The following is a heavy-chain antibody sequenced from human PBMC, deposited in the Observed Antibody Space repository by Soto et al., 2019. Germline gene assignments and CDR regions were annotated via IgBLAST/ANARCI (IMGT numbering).Heavy chain of an antibody. CDR1: GGSINSRYW. CDR2: IYHSGST. Sequence: SETLSLTCAVSGGSINSRYWWSWVRQSPGKGLEWIGEIYHSGSTNYNPSLKSRVTISVDKSKNQFSLKLSSVTAADTAVYYCASIDYGGNPNYYYYGMDVWGQGTTVTVSS. V-gene: IGHV4-4*02. D-gene: IGHD4-17*01. CDR3: ASIDYGGNPNYYYYGMDV. J-gene: IGHJ6*02.